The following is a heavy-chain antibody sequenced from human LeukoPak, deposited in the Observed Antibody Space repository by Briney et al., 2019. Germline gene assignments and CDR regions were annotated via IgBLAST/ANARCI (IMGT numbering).Heavy chain of an antibody. CDR3: ARGEYYYDGGY. CDR2: ISGSGGST. J-gene: IGHJ4*02. D-gene: IGHD3-22*01. Sequence: GGSLRLSCAASEFTFSNYAMSWVRQAPGKGLEWVSVISGSGGSTYYADSVKGRFTISRDNSKNTLYLQMNSLRAEETAVYYCARGEYYYDGGYWGQGTLVTVSS. V-gene: IGHV3-23*01. CDR1: EFTFSNYA.